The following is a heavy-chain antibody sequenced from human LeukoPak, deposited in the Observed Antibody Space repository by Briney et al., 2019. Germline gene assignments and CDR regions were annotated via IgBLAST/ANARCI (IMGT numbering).Heavy chain of an antibody. J-gene: IGHJ5*02. CDR3: AKDFSAGGNYGYGRLDP. V-gene: IGHV3-23*01. CDR2: ISGSGDYS. Sequence: HPGGSLRLSCAASGFTFSNYVMNWVRQAPGKGLEWVSAISGSGDYSNSADSVKGRFTISRDNSGNTLYLQMNSLRAEDTAVYYCAKDFSAGGNYGYGRLDPWGQGTLVTVSS. CDR1: GFTFSNYV. D-gene: IGHD4-17*01.